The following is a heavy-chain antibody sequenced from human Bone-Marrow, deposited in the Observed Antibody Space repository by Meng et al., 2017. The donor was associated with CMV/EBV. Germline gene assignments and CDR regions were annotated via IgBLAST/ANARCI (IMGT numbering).Heavy chain of an antibody. D-gene: IGHD2-2*01. Sequence: GESLKISCAASGFTFDDYGMSWVRQAPGKGLEWVSGINWNGGSTGYADSVKGRFTISRDNAKNSLYLQMNSLRAEDTAVYYCARDIVVVPAAIPYYYGMDVWGQGTTVTVSS. CDR2: INWNGGST. J-gene: IGHJ6*02. CDR3: ARDIVVVPAAIPYYYGMDV. CDR1: GFTFDDYG. V-gene: IGHV3-20*04.